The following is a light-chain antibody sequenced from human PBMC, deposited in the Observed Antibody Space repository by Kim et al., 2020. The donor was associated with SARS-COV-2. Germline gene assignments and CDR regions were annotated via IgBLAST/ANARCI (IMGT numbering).Light chain of an antibody. CDR1: SSNIGSNY. J-gene: IGLJ2*01. CDR2: RNN. CDR3: AAWDDSLSGRGVV. Sequence: VTISCSGSSSNIGSNYVYWYQQLPGTAPKRLIYRNNQRPSGVPDRFSGSKSGTSASLAISGLRSEDEADYYCAAWDDSLSGRGVVFGGGTQLTVL. V-gene: IGLV1-47*01.